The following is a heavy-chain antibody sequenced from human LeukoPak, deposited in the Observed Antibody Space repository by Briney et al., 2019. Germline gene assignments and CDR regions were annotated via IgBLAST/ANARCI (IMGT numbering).Heavy chain of an antibody. V-gene: IGHV4-61*02. CDR1: GGSISSGSYY. CDR3: ARSPRRGSSWYPCRSSNWFDP. Sequence: SQTLSLTCTVSGGSISSGSYYWSWIRQPAGKGLEWIGRIYTSGSTNYNPSLKSRVTISVDTSKNQFSLKLSSVTAADTAVYYCARSPRRGSSWYPCRSSNWFDPWGQGTLVTVSS. J-gene: IGHJ5*02. CDR2: IYTSGST. D-gene: IGHD6-13*01.